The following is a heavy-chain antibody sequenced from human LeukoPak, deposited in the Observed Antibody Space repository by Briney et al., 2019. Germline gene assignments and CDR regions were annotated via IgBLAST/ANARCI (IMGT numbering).Heavy chain of an antibody. CDR2: INPSGGST. V-gene: IGHV1-46*01. J-gene: IGHJ3*02. CDR3: ARVRQQLVPTKDAFDI. CDR1: GYTFTSYY. D-gene: IGHD6-13*01. Sequence: ASVKVSCKASGYTFTSYYMHWVRQATGQGLEWMGIINPSGGSTSYAQKFQDRVTMNRDTSTSTVYMELSSLRSEDTAVYYCARVRQQLVPTKDAFDIWGQGTMVTVSS.